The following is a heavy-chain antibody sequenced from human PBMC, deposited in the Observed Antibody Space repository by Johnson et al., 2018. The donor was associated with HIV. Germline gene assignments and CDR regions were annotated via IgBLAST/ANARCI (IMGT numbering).Heavy chain of an antibody. CDR3: ARGPSQLYWPDVAFDI. CDR2: IYSDGNT. D-gene: IGHD2-8*02. V-gene: IGHV3-66*01. J-gene: IGHJ3*02. Sequence: VQLVESGGGMVQPGGSLRLSCAASGFTVSSNYMSWVRQAPGRGLECVSIIYSDGNTYYADSVKGRFTISRDNAKNSLYLQMNSLRAEDTAVYYCARGPSQLYWPDVAFDIWGQGTTVTVSS. CDR1: GFTVSSNY.